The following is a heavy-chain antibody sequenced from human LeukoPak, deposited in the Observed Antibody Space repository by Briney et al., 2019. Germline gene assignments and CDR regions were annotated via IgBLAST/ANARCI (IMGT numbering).Heavy chain of an antibody. D-gene: IGHD2-15*01. Sequence: ASVKVSCKASGYTFTSYGISWVRQAPGQGLAWMGWISAYNGNTNYAQKLQGRVTMTTDTSTSTAYMELRSLRSDDTAVYYCASDRPVDFYCSGGSCCSDYYYYYGMDVWGQGTTVTVSS. J-gene: IGHJ6*02. V-gene: IGHV1-18*01. CDR3: ASDRPVDFYCSGGSCCSDYYYYYGMDV. CDR2: ISAYNGNT. CDR1: GYTFTSYG.